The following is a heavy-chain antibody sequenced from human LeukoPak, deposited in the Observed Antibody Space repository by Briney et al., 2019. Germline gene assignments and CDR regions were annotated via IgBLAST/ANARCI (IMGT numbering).Heavy chain of an antibody. CDR1: GFTVSSNY. J-gene: IGHJ4*02. CDR2: IYSCGST. V-gene: IGHV3-66*01. Sequence: GGSLRLSCAASGFTVSSNYMSWVRQAPGKGLEWVSVIYSCGSTYYADSVKGRFTISRDNSKNTLYLQMNSLRAEDTAVYYCARDTVGVAALDYWGQGTLVTVSS. D-gene: IGHD6-6*01. CDR3: ARDTVGVAALDY.